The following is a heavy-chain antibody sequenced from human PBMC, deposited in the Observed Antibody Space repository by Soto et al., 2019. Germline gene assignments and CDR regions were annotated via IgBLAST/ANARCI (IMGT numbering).Heavy chain of an antibody. CDR1: GGTFNNYV. CDR2: ILPIFATT. Sequence: QVQLVQSGAEVKKPGSSVKVSCKASGGTFNNYVVNWVRQAPGQGLEWMGGILPIFATTNYAQKFQGRVTITADKSTSTAYRELTSLRSEDTAVYYCAGRCDSTTCLGHFDYWGQGTLVTVAS. J-gene: IGHJ4*02. D-gene: IGHD2-2*01. CDR3: AGRCDSTTCLGHFDY. V-gene: IGHV1-69*06.